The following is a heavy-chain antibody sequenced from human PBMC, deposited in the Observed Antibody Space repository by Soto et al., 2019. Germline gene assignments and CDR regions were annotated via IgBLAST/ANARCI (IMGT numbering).Heavy chain of an antibody. V-gene: IGHV3-21*05. CDR1: GFTFSSYS. CDR2: ISSSSSYI. Sequence: GGSLRLSCAASGFTFSSYSMNWVRQAPGKGLEWVSYISSSSSYIYYADSVKGRFTISRDSAKNSLYLQMNSLRAEDTAVYYCARDRPVVASNAFDIWGQGTMVTVSS. D-gene: IGHD2-15*01. CDR3: ARDRPVVASNAFDI. J-gene: IGHJ3*02.